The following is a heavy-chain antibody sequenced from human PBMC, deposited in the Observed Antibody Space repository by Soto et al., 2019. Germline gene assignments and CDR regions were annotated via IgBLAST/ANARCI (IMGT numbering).Heavy chain of an antibody. CDR1: GFIFSDYY. CDR3: VREPWGFSGTWYDY. J-gene: IGHJ4*02. V-gene: IGHV3-11*04. D-gene: IGHD6-13*01. CDR2: ITSSGSTI. Sequence: PGGSLRLSCAASGFIFSDYYMTWIRQAPGRGLEWVSYITSSGSTIYYADSVKGRFTISRDNTNNTLYLQMNSLRVEDTAMYYCVREPWGFSGTWYDYWGQGTLVTVSS.